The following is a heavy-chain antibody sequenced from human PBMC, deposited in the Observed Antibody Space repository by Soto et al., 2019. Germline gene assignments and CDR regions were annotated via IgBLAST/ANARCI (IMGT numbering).Heavy chain of an antibody. CDR3: GRVVSPGNSTPYADAFDI. Sequence: EVQLVESGGGLVQPGGSLRLSCAASGFTFSNDWMTWVRQAPGKGMEWVANIKKDGSKKSYLDSVWGRFTISRDTAKYPLDLEMNSLTPGHPALYYGGRVVSPGNSTPYADAFDIWGQGTGVTVSS. D-gene: IGHD2-2*01. CDR1: GFTFSNDW. V-gene: IGHV3-7*05. J-gene: IGHJ3*02. CDR2: IKKDGSKK.